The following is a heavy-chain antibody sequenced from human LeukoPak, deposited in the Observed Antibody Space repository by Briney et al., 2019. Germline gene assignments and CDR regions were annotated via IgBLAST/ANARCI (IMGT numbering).Heavy chain of an antibody. J-gene: IGHJ3*02. CDR1: GYTFTSYD. V-gene: IGHV1-8*01. Sequence: ASVKVSCKASGYTFTSYDINWVRQATGQGLEWMGWMNPNSGNTGYAQKFQGRVTMTRNTSISTAYMELSSLRSEDTAVYYCPRADDSTDAFDIWGQGTMVTVSS. CDR3: PRADDSTDAFDI. D-gene: IGHD3-22*01. CDR2: MNPNSGNT.